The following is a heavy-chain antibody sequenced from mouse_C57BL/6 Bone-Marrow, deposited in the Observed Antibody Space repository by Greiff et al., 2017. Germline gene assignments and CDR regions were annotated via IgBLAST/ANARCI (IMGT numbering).Heavy chain of an antibody. CDR1: GYTFTSYW. J-gene: IGHJ2*01. Sequence: QVQLKQPGAELVKPGASVKMSCKASGYTFTSYWITWVKQRPGQGLEWIGDIYPTSGRTNYNEKFKSKAILTVDTSSNTAYMQLSSLTSEDSAVFYCARSGPRGRRFDYWGQGTTLTVSS. D-gene: IGHD3-1*01. CDR3: ARSGPRGRRFDY. CDR2: IYPTSGRT. V-gene: IGHV1-55*01.